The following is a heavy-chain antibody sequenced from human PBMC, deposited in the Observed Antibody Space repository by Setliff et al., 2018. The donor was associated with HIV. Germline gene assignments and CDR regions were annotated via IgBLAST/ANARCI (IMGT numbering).Heavy chain of an antibody. Sequence: ASVKVSCKASGYIFSSYGISWVRQAPGQGLEWMGWISAYNGNINYAQKFQGRVTMTTDTSTSTAHMELRSLRSDDTAVYYCARDREAGVWYFDLWGRGTRVTVSS. J-gene: IGHJ2*01. V-gene: IGHV1-18*01. CDR1: GYIFSSYG. D-gene: IGHD6-13*01. CDR2: ISAYNGNI. CDR3: ARDREAGVWYFDL.